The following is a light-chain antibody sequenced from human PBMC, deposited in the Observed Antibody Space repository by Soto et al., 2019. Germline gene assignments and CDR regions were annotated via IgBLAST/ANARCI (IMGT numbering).Light chain of an antibody. J-gene: IGKJ2*01. CDR2: DAS. V-gene: IGKV3-11*01. Sequence: EIVLTQSPATLSLSPGERATLSCRASQSVSSYLAWYQHKPGQAPRLLIYDASNRATGIPARFSGSGSGTDLTLTISSLEPEDFAVYYCQQRSNWPPYTFGQGTKLEIK. CDR3: QQRSNWPPYT. CDR1: QSVSSY.